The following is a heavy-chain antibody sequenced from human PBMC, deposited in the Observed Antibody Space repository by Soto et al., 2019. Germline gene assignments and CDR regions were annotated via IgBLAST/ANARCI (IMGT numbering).Heavy chain of an antibody. CDR2: ISNDGSYK. CDR3: AKDLYYYDSSLDDY. J-gene: IGHJ4*02. CDR1: GFTFSSYA. V-gene: IGHV3-30*18. D-gene: IGHD3-22*01. Sequence: QVHLAESGGGVVQPGRSLRLSCAGSGFTFSSYAMHWVRQAPGKGLEWVAVISNDGSYKYYADSLKGRFIISRDNSKNTLYLQMNSLRAADTAVYYCAKDLYYYDSSLDDYWGQGTLVSVSS.